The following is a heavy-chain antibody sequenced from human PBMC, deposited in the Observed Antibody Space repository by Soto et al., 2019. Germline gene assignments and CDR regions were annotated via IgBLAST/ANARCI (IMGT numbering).Heavy chain of an antibody. Sequence: SETLSLTCTVSGGSISSYYWSWIRQPPGKGLEWIGYIYYSGSTNYNPSLKSRVTIAVDTSKNQFSLKLSAVTAADTAVYYCARHSPSLIAKGAFDIWGQGTMVTVS. D-gene: IGHD3-16*01. CDR3: ARHSPSLIAKGAFDI. CDR2: IYYSGST. CDR1: GGSISSYY. V-gene: IGHV4-59*08. J-gene: IGHJ3*02.